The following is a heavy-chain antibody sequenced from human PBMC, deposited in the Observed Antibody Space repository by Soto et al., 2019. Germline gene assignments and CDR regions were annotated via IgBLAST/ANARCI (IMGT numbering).Heavy chain of an antibody. Sequence: EVQLVAAGGGLVKPGGSLRLACAVSGFTFRRAWLNQVRQAPGKGLEWVVRIKCKTDGGTTDYAAPVKGRFTISRDDSINTLYLQRNSLKTEDTAGYYCTTDRLDTICFISDYWGQGTLVTVSS. D-gene: IGHD5-12*01. V-gene: IGHV3-15*07. CDR1: GFTFRRAW. CDR2: IKCKTDGGTT. J-gene: IGHJ4*02. CDR3: TTDRLDTICFISDY.